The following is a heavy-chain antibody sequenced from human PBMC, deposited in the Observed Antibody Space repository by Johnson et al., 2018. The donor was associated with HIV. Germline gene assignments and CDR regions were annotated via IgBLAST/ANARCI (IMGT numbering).Heavy chain of an antibody. CDR2: ISGSGGSI. CDR1: GFTFSSYA. V-gene: IGHV3-23*04. CDR3: ARGDCSSTSCYHFDI. J-gene: IGHJ3*02. Sequence: DVQLVESGGGLVQPGGSLRLSCAASGFTFSSYAMSWVRQAPGKGLEWVSAISGSGGSIYYADSVKGRFIISRDNSKNTLYLQMNSLRAEETAVYYCARGDCSSTSCYHFDIWGQGTMVTVSS. D-gene: IGHD2-2*01.